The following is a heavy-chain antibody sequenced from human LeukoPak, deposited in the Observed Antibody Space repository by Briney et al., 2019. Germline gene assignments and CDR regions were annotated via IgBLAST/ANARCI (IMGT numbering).Heavy chain of an antibody. Sequence: GGSLRLSCAASGFTFSNYAMNWVRQAPGKGLEWVSSISSSPSYTYYADSVKGRFPISRDNAKNSLYLQMNSLRAEDTAVYYCARGGTYCGFDCYGTKYWGQGTLVTVSS. D-gene: IGHD2-21*02. CDR1: GFTFSNYA. CDR2: ISSSPSYT. CDR3: ARGGTYCGFDCYGTKY. V-gene: IGHV3-21*01. J-gene: IGHJ4*02.